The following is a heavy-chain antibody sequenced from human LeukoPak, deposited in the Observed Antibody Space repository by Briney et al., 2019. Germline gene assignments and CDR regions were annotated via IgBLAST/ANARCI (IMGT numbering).Heavy chain of an antibody. Sequence: GASVKVSCKASGGTFSSYAISWVRQAPGQGLEWMGGIIPIFGTANYAQKFQGRVTITADESTSTAYMELSSLRSEDTAVYYCAREVAGQGFDYWGQGTLVAVSS. J-gene: IGHJ4*02. D-gene: IGHD6-19*01. CDR3: AREVAGQGFDY. V-gene: IGHV1-69*13. CDR1: GGTFSSYA. CDR2: IIPIFGTA.